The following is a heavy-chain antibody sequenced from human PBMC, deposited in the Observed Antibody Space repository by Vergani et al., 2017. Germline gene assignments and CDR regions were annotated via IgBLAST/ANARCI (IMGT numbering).Heavy chain of an antibody. J-gene: IGHJ6*02. CDR1: GYSFNNYA. CDR2: INPTTGNP. V-gene: IGHV7-4-1*01. CDR3: ARAKRGRLAVGATDS. Sequence: QEQLVQSGSELKKPGASVKVSCKASGYSFNNYAIHWVRQAPGQGLEWMGWINPTTGNPTYARAFTGRFVFSLDTSISTAYLQIGSLKAEDTAVYFCARAKRGRLAVGATDSWGQGTTITVSS. D-gene: IGHD6-19*01.